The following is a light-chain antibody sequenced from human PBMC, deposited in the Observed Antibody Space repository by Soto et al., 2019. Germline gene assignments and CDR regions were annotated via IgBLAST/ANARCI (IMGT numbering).Light chain of an antibody. Sequence: QLVLTQSPSASASLGASVKPTCTLSSGHSSYAIAWHQQQPEKGPRYLMKVNSDGSHSKGDGIPDRFSGSSSGTERYLTISSLQSEDEADYYCQTWGTGIHYVFGTGTKLTVL. CDR3: QTWGTGIHYV. V-gene: IGLV4-69*02. CDR1: SGHSSYA. CDR2: VNSDGSH. J-gene: IGLJ1*01.